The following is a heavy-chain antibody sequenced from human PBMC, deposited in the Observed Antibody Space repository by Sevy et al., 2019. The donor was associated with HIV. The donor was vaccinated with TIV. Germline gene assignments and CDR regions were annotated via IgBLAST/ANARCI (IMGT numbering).Heavy chain of an antibody. D-gene: IGHD3-3*01. CDR2: ISGNDGTT. J-gene: IGHJ6*03. CDR3: AKYYTLTTRPGYSYCYLDV. V-gene: IGHV3-23*01. Sequence: GGSLRLSCAASGFTFSSYAMSWVRQAPGKGLEWVSAISGNDGTTYYADSMKGRFTISRDNSKNTLYLQMNSLRAEDTAVYYCAKYYTLTTRPGYSYCYLDVWGKGTTVTVSS. CDR1: GFTFSSYA.